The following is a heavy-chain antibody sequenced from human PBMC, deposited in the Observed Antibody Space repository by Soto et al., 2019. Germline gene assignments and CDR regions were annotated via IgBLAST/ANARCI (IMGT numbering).Heavy chain of an antibody. J-gene: IGHJ6*02. V-gene: IGHV4-34*01. D-gene: IGHD3-10*01. CDR2: INHSGST. CDR3: ARRLYYYGSGSVYGMDV. Sequence: SETLSLTCAVDDGSFRGYYWSWIRKTPGKGLEWIGEINHSGSTNYNPSLKSRVTISVDTSKNQFSLKLSSVTAADTAVYYCARRLYYYGSGSVYGMDVWGQGTTVTVSS. CDR1: DGSFRGYY.